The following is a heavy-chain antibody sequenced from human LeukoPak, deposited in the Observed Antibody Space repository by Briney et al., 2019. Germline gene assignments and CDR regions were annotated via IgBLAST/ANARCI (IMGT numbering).Heavy chain of an antibody. V-gene: IGHV3-21*01. CDR1: GFTFSSYS. Sequence: PGGSLRLSCAASGFTFSSYSMNWVRQAPGKGLEWVSSICSSSSYIYYADSVKGRFTISRDNAKNSLYLQMNSLRAEDTAVYYCARGYCSGGSCRKLDYWGQGTLVTVSS. J-gene: IGHJ4*02. CDR2: ICSSSSYI. D-gene: IGHD2-15*01. CDR3: ARGYCSGGSCRKLDY.